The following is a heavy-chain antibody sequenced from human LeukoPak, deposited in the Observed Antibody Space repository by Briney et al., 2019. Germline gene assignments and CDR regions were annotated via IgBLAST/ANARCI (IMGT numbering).Heavy chain of an antibody. V-gene: IGHV3-48*03. CDR2: ISSSGSTI. CDR3: ARVVWAPVAAYMDV. CDR1: GFTFSSYE. Sequence: GGSLRLSCAASGFTFSSYEMNWVRQAPGKGLEGVSYISSSGSTIYYADSVKGRFTIPRDNAKNSLYLQMNSLRAEDTAVYYCARVVWAPVAAYMDVWGKGTTVTVSS. J-gene: IGHJ6*03. D-gene: IGHD2-15*01.